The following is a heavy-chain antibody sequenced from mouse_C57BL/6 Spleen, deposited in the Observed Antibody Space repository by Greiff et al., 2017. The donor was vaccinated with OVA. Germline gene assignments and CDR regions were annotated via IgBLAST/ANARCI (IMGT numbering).Heavy chain of an antibody. CDR2: IYPGDGDT. CDR1: GYAFSSSW. J-gene: IGHJ1*03. Sequence: QVPLQQSGPELVKPGASVKISCKASGYAFSSSWMNWVKQRPGKGLEWIGRIYPGDGDTNYNGKFKGKATLTADKSSSTAYMQLSCLTSEDSAVYFCARNLLLPHWYFDVWGTGTTVTVSS. D-gene: IGHD2-10*01. CDR3: ARNLLLPHWYFDV. V-gene: IGHV1-82*01.